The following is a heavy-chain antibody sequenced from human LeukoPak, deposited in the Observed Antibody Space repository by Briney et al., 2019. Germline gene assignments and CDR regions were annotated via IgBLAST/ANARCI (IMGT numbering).Heavy chain of an antibody. CDR2: INPNNGDT. J-gene: IGHJ4*02. CDR1: GYTLTDYF. CDR3: ARVIVGAVVYAY. D-gene: IGHD1-26*01. Sequence: ASVKVSCKASGYTLTDYFMHWVRQAPGQRLEWTGWINPNNGDTHYAQKFQGRVTMTRDTSISTAYMDLSRLRSDDTAVYYCARVIVGAVVYAYWGQGTLVTVSS. V-gene: IGHV1-2*02.